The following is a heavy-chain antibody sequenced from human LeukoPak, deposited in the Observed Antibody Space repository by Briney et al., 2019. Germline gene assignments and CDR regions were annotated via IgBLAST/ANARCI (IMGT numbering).Heavy chain of an antibody. V-gene: IGHV1-18*03. CDR1: GGTFSSYA. Sequence: ASVKVSCKASGGTFSSYAISWVRQAPGQGLEWMGWISAYNGNTNYAQKLQGRVTMTTDTSTSTAYMELSSLRSEDMAVYYCARCRYDSSGYPLYDYWGQGTLVTVSS. CDR3: ARCRYDSSGYPLYDY. J-gene: IGHJ4*02. D-gene: IGHD3-22*01. CDR2: ISAYNGNT.